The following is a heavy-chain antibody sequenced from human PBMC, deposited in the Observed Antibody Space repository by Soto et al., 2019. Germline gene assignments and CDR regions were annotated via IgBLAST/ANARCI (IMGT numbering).Heavy chain of an antibody. V-gene: IGHV4-39*01. CDR2: IYYSGST. CDR3: ASSSLVRGVMYYYGMDV. D-gene: IGHD3-10*01. J-gene: IGHJ6*02. CDR1: GGSIISSSYY. Sequence: SETLSLTCTVSGGSIISSSYYWGWIRQPPGKGLEWIGSIYYSGSTYYNPSLKSRVTISVDTSKNQFSLKLSSVTAADTAVYYCASSSLVRGVMYYYGMDVWGQGTTVTVSS.